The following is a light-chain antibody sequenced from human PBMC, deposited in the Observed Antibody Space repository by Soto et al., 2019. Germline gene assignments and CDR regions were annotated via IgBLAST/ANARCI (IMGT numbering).Light chain of an antibody. V-gene: IGKV3-15*01. CDR1: QSISDT. Sequence: EIVMTKSPATLSVSRWGIATLSCRASQSISDTLAWYQQKPGQAPRLLIHGASTRATGSPARFSGSGSGTDFTLTISSLQSEDFAVYYCQQYNNWPWTFGQGTKVDIK. CDR2: GAS. J-gene: IGKJ1*01. CDR3: QQYNNWPWT.